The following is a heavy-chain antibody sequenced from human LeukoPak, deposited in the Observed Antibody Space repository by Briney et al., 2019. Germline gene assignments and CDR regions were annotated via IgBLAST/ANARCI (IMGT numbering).Heavy chain of an antibody. CDR1: GGTFSSYA. CDR2: IIPIFGTA. D-gene: IGHD2-21*01. CDR3: ARVNSRPYYFDY. J-gene: IGHJ4*02. V-gene: IGHV1-69*13. Sequence: SVKVSCKASGGTFSSYAISWVRQAPGQGLEWMGGIIPIFGTANYAQKFQGRVTITADESTSTAYMELSSLRSEDTAVYYCARVNSRPYYFDYWGQGILVTVSS.